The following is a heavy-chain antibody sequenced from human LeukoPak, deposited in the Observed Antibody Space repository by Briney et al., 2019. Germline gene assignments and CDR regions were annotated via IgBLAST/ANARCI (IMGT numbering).Heavy chain of an antibody. CDR1: GGSFSGYY. Sequence: SETLSLTCAVYGGSFSGYYWSWIRQPPGKGLEWIGEINHSGSTNYNPSLKSRVTISVDTSKNLFSLKLSSVAAADTAVYYCASNRIFDYWGQGTLVTVSS. CDR2: INHSGST. J-gene: IGHJ4*02. V-gene: IGHV4-34*01. CDR3: ASNRIFDY. D-gene: IGHD1-14*01.